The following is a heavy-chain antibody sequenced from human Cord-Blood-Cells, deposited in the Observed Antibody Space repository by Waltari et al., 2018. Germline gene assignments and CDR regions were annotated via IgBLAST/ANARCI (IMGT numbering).Heavy chain of an antibody. CDR3: ASRAAAVLPPDAFDI. J-gene: IGHJ3*02. Sequence: QVQLQPWGAGLLKTSETLSLTCAVYGGSFSGYYWSWIRQPPGKGLEWIGEINHSGSTNYNPALKSRVTISVDTSKNQFSLKLSSVTAADTAVYYCASRAAAVLPPDAFDIWGQGTMVTVSS. D-gene: IGHD6-13*01. CDR1: GGSFSGYY. V-gene: IGHV4-34*01. CDR2: INHSGST.